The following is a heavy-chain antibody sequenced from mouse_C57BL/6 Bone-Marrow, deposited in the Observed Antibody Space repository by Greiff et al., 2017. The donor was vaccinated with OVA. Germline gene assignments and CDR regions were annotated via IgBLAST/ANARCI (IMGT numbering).Heavy chain of an antibody. CDR1: GYTFTSYW. D-gene: IGHD3-2*02. CDR3: ASGRVSFSGSGSSYYFDY. V-gene: IGHV1-50*01. CDR2: IDPSDSYT. Sequence: QVQLQQPGAELVKPGASVTLSCKASGYTFTSYWMQWVKQRPGQGLEWIGEIDPSDSYTNYNQKFKGKATLTVDTSSSTAYMQLSSLTSEDSAVYYCASGRVSFSGSGSSYYFDYWGQGTTLTVSS. J-gene: IGHJ2*01.